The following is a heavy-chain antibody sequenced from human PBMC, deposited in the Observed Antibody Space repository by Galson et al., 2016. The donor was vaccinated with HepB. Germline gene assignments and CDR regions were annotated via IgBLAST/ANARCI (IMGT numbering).Heavy chain of an antibody. Sequence: SLRLSCAASGFTFSTYAMSWVRQAPGKGLEWVSIISGNGGNTYYADSVRGRFTISRDKSKNTLSLQMNSLRAEDPAVYYCARGYSSGSYYFDYWGQGTLVTVSS. D-gene: IGHD6-19*01. CDR2: ISGNGGNT. V-gene: IGHV3-23*01. CDR1: GFTFSTYA. CDR3: ARGYSSGSYYFDY. J-gene: IGHJ4*02.